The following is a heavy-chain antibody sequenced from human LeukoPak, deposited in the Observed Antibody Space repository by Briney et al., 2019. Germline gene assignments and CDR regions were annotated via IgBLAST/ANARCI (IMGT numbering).Heavy chain of an antibody. CDR3: AVGQRYYDFWSGYYTGDY. V-gene: IGHV3-23*01. D-gene: IGHD3-3*01. CDR1: GFTFSTYA. Sequence: PGGSLRLSCVASGFTFSTYAMSWVRQAPGKGLEWVSLISGSGDSTYYADSVKGRFTISRDNSKNTLYLQMNSLRAEDTAVYYCAVGQRYYDFWSGYYTGDYWGQGTLVTVSS. CDR2: ISGSGDST. J-gene: IGHJ4*02.